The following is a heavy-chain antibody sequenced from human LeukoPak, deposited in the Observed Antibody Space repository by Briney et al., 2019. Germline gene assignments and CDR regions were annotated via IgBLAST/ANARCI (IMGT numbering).Heavy chain of an antibody. CDR1: GFTFSSYG. V-gene: IGHV3-30*18. CDR3: AKGPFDY. Sequence: PGGSLRLSCAASGFTFSSYGMHWVRQAPGKGLEWVAVISYDGSNKYYADSVKGRFTISRDNSKNTLYLQMNSLRAEDTAVHYCAKGPFDYWGQGTLVTVSS. CDR2: ISYDGSNK. J-gene: IGHJ4*02.